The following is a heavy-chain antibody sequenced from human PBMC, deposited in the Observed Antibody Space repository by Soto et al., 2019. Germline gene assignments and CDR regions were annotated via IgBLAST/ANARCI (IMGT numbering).Heavy chain of an antibody. D-gene: IGHD7-27*01. Sequence: GGSLRLACAASGFSFSISPMHWVRQAPGKGPEWVALISYDGANKFYADSVKGRFTISRDNSKSTLYLQVDSLRPEDAAVYYCARDPKTSGGQHWAFNYFDSWGQGTLVTVSS. V-gene: IGHV3-30-3*01. CDR1: GFSFSISP. CDR2: ISYDGANK. CDR3: ARDPKTSGGQHWAFNYFDS. J-gene: IGHJ4*02.